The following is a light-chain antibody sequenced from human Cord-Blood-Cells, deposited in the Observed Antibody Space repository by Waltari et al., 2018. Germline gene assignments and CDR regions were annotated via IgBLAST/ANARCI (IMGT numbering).Light chain of an antibody. CDR1: QRVLHSPNNNNY. Sequence: DIVMTQSPDPLAVSLGERATINCKSSQRVLHSPNNNNYLAWYQQKPGQPPKLLIYWASTRESGIPDRFSGSGSGTDFTLTISSLQAEDVAVYYCQQYYSTPLTFGGGTKVEIK. CDR3: QQYYSTPLT. J-gene: IGKJ4*01. V-gene: IGKV4-1*01. CDR2: WAS.